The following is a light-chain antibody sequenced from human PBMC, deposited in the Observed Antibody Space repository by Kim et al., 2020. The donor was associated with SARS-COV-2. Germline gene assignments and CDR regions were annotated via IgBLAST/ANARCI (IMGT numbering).Light chain of an antibody. J-gene: IGLJ3*02. Sequence: QSALTQPASLSGSPGQSITISCTGTSSDVGGYNYVSWYQQHPGKAPKLMIYDVSKRPSGVSNRFSGSKSGNTASLTISGLQAEDAADYYCSSYTSSSTWVFGGGTQLTVL. CDR3: SSYTSSSTWV. V-gene: IGLV2-14*01. CDR1: SSDVGGYNY. CDR2: DVS.